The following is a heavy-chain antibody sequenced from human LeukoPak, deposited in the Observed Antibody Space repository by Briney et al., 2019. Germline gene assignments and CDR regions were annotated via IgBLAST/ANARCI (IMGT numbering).Heavy chain of an antibody. CDR2: INHSGST. CDR3: ARLVSGY. CDR1: GGSISSSSYY. V-gene: IGHV4-39*07. J-gene: IGHJ4*02. Sequence: SETLSLTCTVSGGSISSSSYYWSWIRQPPGKGLEWIGEINHSGSTNYNPSLKSRVTIAVDTSKNQFSLKLSSVTAADTAVYYCARLVSGYWGQGTLVTASS. D-gene: IGHD2-2*01.